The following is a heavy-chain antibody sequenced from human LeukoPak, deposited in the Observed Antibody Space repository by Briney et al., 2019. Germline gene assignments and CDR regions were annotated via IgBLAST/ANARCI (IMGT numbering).Heavy chain of an antibody. CDR2: IYYSGST. J-gene: IGHJ4*02. V-gene: IGHV4-31*03. CDR1: GGSISSGGYY. D-gene: IGHD2-15*01. Sequence: PSQTLSLTCTVSGGSISSGGYYWSWIRQHPGKGLEWIGYIYYSGSTYYNPSLKSRVTISVDTSKSRFSLKLSSVTAADTAVYYCARGRLGYFDYWGQGTLVTVSS. CDR3: ARGRLGYFDY.